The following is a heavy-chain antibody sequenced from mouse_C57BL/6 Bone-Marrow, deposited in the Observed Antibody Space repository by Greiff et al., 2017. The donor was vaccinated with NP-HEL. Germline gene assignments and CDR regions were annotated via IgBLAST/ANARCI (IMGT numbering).Heavy chain of an antibody. D-gene: IGHD1-1*01. V-gene: IGHV1-15*01. CDR2: IDPETGGT. J-gene: IGHJ2*01. Sequence: VQLQQSGAELVRPGASVTLSCKASGYTFTDYEMHWVKQTPVQGLEWIGAIDPETGGTAYTQKFKGKAILTADNTSNTAYMELRSRTTEDSAVYYCVYDIPFDYWGQGTTLTVSS. CDR1: GYTFTDYE. CDR3: VYDIPFDY.